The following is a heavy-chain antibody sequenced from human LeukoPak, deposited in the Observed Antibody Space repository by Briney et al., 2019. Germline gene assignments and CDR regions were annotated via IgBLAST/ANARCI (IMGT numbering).Heavy chain of an antibody. V-gene: IGHV3-64*01. D-gene: IGHD1-1*01. J-gene: IGHJ6*02. CDR3: AGGGTGQYYYYYGMDV. Sequence: PGGSLRLSCAASGFTFSSYAMHWVRQAPGKGLEYVSAISSNGGSTYYANSVKGRFTISRDNSKNTLYLQMGSLRAEDMAVYYCAGGGTGQYYYYYGMDVWGQGTTVTVSS. CDR1: GFTFSSYA. CDR2: ISSNGGST.